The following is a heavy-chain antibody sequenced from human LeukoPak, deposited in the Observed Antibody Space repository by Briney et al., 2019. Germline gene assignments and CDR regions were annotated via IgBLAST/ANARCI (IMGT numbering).Heavy chain of an antibody. Sequence: SETLSLTCTVSGGSISSYYWSWIRQPPGKGLEWIGYIYYSGSTNYNPSLKSRVTISVDTSKNQFPLKLSSVTAADTAVYYCARDPGPNYYYGMDVWGQGTTVTVSS. CDR1: GGSISSYY. CDR3: ARDPGPNYYYGMDV. J-gene: IGHJ6*02. CDR2: IYYSGST. V-gene: IGHV4-59*01.